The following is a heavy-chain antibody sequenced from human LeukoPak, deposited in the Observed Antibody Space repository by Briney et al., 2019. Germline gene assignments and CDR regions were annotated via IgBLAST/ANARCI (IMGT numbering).Heavy chain of an antibody. CDR1: AFTFASHW. D-gene: IGHD5/OR15-5a*01. CDR3: ARLSGESTIYDY. CDR2: IRQDGGAI. Sequence: GGSLRLSCVASAFTFASHWMSWVRQAPGKPLEWVATIRQDGGAIHYLDSVKGRFTISRDNARNSLSLQMDSLRVEDTAVHYCARLSGESTIYDYWGQGTLVTVSS. J-gene: IGHJ4*02. V-gene: IGHV3-7*01.